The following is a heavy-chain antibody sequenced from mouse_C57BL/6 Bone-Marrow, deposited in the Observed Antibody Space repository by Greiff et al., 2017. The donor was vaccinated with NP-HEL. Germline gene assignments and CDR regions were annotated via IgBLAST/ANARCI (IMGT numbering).Heavy chain of an antibody. CDR3: ARTTDYYGSFDY. CDR1: GFTFSSYA. Sequence: EVQLVESGGGLVKPGGSLKLSCAASGFTFSSYAMSWVRQTPEKRLEWVATISDGGSYTYYPDNVKGRFTISRDNAKNNLYLQMSHLKSEDTAMYYCARTTDYYGSFDYWGQGTTLIVSS. J-gene: IGHJ2*01. CDR2: ISDGGSYT. D-gene: IGHD1-1*01. V-gene: IGHV5-4*01.